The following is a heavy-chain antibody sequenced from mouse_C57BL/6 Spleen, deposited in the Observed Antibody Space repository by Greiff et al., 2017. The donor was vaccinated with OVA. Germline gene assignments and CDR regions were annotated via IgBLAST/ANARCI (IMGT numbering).Heavy chain of an antibody. J-gene: IGHJ2*01. CDR2: IWTGGGT. CDR3: ARNWAYGSSYVDYFDY. Sequence: VQRVESGPGLVAPSQSLSITCTVSGFSLTSYAISWVRQPPGKGLEWLGVIWTGGGTNYNSALKSRLSISKDNSKSQVFLKMNSLQTDDTARYYCARNWAYGSSYVDYFDYWGQGTTLTVSS. CDR1: GFSLTSYA. V-gene: IGHV2-9-1*01. D-gene: IGHD1-1*01.